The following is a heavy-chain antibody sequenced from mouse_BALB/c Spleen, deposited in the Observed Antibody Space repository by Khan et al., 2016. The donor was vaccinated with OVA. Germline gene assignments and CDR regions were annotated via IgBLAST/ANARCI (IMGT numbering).Heavy chain of an antibody. V-gene: IGHV2-2*02. CDR1: GFSLTSYG. Sequence: QVQLKESGPGLVQPSQSLSITCTVSGFSLTSYGVPWVRQSPGKGLEWLGVIWSGGSTDYNSAFISRLTISKDNSKSQVFFKMNSLQANDTAIYYCARTDFSYGNNGDYYTMDYWGQGTSVTVSS. J-gene: IGHJ4*01. CDR3: ARTDFSYGNNGDYYTMDY. D-gene: IGHD2-1*01. CDR2: IWSGGST.